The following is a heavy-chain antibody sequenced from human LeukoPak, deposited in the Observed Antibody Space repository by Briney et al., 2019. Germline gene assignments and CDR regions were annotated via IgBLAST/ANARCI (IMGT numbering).Heavy chain of an antibody. V-gene: IGHV5-51*01. CDR1: GLSFTSSW. J-gene: IGHJ4*02. CDR3: ARRPATHSFDF. CDR2: IYPVDSDT. D-gene: IGHD2-15*01. Sequence: GESLKISCKGSGLSFTSSWIGWVRQMPGKGLEWMGIIYPVDSDTRYSPSFQGQVTISADKSISTAYLQWSSLKASDTAIYYCARRPATHSFDFWGQGTLVTVSS.